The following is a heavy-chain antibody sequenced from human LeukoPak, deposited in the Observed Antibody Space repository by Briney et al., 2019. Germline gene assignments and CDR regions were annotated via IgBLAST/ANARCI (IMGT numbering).Heavy chain of an antibody. CDR3: ARVNDDGGNDDAFDI. J-gene: IGHJ3*02. V-gene: IGHV3-48*03. CDR2: IRSTGSII. D-gene: IGHD4-23*01. Sequence: PGGSLRLSCVASGFTFSSYEMNWVRQAPGKGLEWVSYIRSTGSIIFYADSVKGRFTISRDNAKNSLYLQMNSLRAEDTALYYCARVNDDGGNDDAFDIWGQGTMVTVSS. CDR1: GFTFSSYE.